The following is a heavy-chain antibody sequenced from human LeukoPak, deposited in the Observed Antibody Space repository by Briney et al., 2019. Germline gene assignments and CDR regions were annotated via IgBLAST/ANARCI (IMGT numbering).Heavy chain of an antibody. D-gene: IGHD3-22*01. CDR3: ARESDYYDSSGYYDY. CDR2: ISVYNGHT. V-gene: IGHV1-18*01. J-gene: IGHJ4*02. CDR1: GYTFTSYA. Sequence: ASVKVSRKASGYTFTSYAITWVRQAPGQGLEWMGWISVYNGHTNYAQKLQARVTMTTDTSTSTAYMELRSLRSDDTAVYYCARESDYYDSSGYYDYWGQGTLVTVSS.